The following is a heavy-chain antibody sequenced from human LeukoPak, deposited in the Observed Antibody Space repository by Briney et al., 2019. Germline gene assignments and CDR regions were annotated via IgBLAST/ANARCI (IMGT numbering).Heavy chain of an antibody. J-gene: IGHJ4*02. Sequence: GGSMRLSCAASGFKFSSHAMSWVRQAPRKGLEWVANIKQDGSEKYYVDSVKGRFTISRDNTKNSLYLQMNSLRAEDTAVYYCARDAYRDRYFDFWGQGTLVTVSS. CDR1: GFKFSSHA. V-gene: IGHV3-7*01. CDR2: IKQDGSEK. D-gene: IGHD4-11*01. CDR3: ARDAYRDRYFDF.